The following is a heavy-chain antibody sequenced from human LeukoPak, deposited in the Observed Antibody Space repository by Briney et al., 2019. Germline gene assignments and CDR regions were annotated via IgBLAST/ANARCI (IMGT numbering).Heavy chain of an antibody. CDR2: IYSGGST. Sequence: GGSLRLSCAASGFTVSSNYMSWVRQAPGKGLEWVSVIYSGGSTYYADSVKGRFTISRDNSKNTLYLQMNSLRAEDTAVYYCARDIVVFITNAHYYYYGRDVGGQGPTVTVSS. J-gene: IGHJ6*02. V-gene: IGHV3-66*01. CDR1: GFTVSSNY. D-gene: IGHD3-22*01. CDR3: ARDIVVFITNAHYYYYGRDV.